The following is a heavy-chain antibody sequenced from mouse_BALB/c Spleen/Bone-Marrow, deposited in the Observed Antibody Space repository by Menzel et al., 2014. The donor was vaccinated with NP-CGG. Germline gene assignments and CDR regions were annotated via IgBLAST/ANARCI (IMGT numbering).Heavy chain of an antibody. D-gene: IGHD2-1*01. J-gene: IGHJ3*01. Sequence: VQAVESGAELEKPGASEQLSCKASGYTFTSYWMHWVKQRPGQGLEWLGEVNPSTGRTTYHEQYKRKATLTVDKSSSTAYMQRSSLTSEDSAAYYCASEMGNYPFAYWGQGTLVTVSA. CDR3: ASEMGNYPFAY. V-gene: IGHV1S81*02. CDR1: GYTFTSYW. CDR2: VNPSTGRT.